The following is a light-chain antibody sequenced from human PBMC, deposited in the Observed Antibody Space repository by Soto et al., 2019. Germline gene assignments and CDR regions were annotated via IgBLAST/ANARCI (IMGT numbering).Light chain of an antibody. CDR3: SSYAGSNSYV. J-gene: IGLJ1*01. CDR1: SSDVGGYNY. V-gene: IGLV2-8*01. CDR2: EVT. Sequence: QSARTQPPSASGSPGQSVTISCTGTSSDVGGYNYVSWYQQHPGKAPKLMIYEVTKRPSGVPDRVSGSKSGNTASLTVSGLQAEDEADYYCSSYAGSNSYVFGTGTKLTVL.